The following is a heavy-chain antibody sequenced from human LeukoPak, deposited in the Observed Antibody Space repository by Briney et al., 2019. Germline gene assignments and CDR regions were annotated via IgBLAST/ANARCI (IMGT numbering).Heavy chain of an antibody. J-gene: IGHJ4*02. CDR2: IYYSGST. CDR3: ARGGGYHIDY. CDR1: GGSISSYY. V-gene: IGHV4-59*01. Sequence: SETLSLTCTVSGGSISSYYWSWIRQPPGKGLEWIGYIYYSGSTNYNPSLKSRVTISVDTSKNQFSLKLSSGTAADTAVYYCARGGGYHIDYWGQGTLVTVSS. D-gene: IGHD3-16*02.